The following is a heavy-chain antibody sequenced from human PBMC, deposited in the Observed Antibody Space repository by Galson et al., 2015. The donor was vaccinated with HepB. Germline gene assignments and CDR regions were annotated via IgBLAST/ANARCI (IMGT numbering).Heavy chain of an antibody. CDR1: GYIFSNHG. Sequence: SVKVSCKAFGYIFSNHGISWVRQAPGQGLEWMGWISPYNDNKKYAQKFQGRVTMTTDTPTSTAYMELRRLRSDDTAVYYCARDPRIADTDYDFWTGYGRNGVPSPNHGMDVWGHGTTITVSS. D-gene: IGHD3/OR15-3a*01. CDR2: ISPYNDNK. V-gene: IGHV1-18*01. J-gene: IGHJ6*02. CDR3: ARDPRIADTDYDFWTGYGRNGVPSPNHGMDV.